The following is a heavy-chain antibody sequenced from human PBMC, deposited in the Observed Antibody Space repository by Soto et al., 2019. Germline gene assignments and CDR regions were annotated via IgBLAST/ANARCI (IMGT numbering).Heavy chain of an antibody. J-gene: IGHJ4*02. CDR3: ARDQTGITTAGGGRIDH. V-gene: IGHV3-30-3*01. CDR2: VSFDGSNK. D-gene: IGHD6-13*01. CDR1: GFTFSTHA. Sequence: QVQLVESGGGVVQPGRSLRLSCAASGFTFSTHAMPSVRQAPGKGLECVAIVSFDGSNKYYADSVKARFTITRDNSKNTIYLQMSGLTPEDTAFYYCARDQTGITTAGGGRIDHWGQGTLVTVSS.